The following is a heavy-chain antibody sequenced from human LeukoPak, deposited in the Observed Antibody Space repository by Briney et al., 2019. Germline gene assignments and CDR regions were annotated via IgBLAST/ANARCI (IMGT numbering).Heavy chain of an antibody. CDR2: VSKDGNTK. Sequence: GRSLRLSCVASGFTFSTYAIHWVRQAPGKGLEWVAVVSKDGNTKYFADSVKGRFTISRDNAKNSLYLQMNSLRAEDTAVYYCARDEAYDSSGYYAYWGQGTLVTVSS. CDR3: ARDEAYDSSGYYAY. CDR1: GFTFSTYA. J-gene: IGHJ4*02. V-gene: IGHV3-30*04. D-gene: IGHD3-22*01.